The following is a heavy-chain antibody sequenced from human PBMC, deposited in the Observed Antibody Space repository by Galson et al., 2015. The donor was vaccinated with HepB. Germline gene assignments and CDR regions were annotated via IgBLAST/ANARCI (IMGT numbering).Heavy chain of an antibody. V-gene: IGHV3-30*18. CDR1: GFTFSSYG. J-gene: IGHJ6*02. Sequence: SLRLSCAASGFTFSSYGMHWVRQAPGKGLEWVAVISYDGSNKYYADSVKGRFTISRDNSKNTLYLQMNSLRAEDTAVYYCAKDLQGLRFLEWLKGKYYYYYCGMDVWGQGTTVTVSS. D-gene: IGHD3-3*01. CDR3: AKDLQGLRFLEWLKGKYYYYYCGMDV. CDR2: ISYDGSNK.